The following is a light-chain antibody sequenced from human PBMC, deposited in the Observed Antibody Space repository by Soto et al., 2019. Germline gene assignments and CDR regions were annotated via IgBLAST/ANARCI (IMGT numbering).Light chain of an antibody. CDR1: QSISNH. CDR3: QQRNSLPLT. J-gene: IGKJ4*01. V-gene: IGKV3-11*01. CDR2: DAS. Sequence: ETVFTPAPASLALPPGERASLSCRASQSISNHLGLYQQKPGQPPRLLISDASNRATGIPARFSGSGSGTDFSLTISSLEPEDFAVYYCQQRNSLPLTFGGGTKVDIK.